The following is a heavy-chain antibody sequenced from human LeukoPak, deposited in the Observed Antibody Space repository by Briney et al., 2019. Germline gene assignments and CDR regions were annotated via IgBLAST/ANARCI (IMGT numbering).Heavy chain of an antibody. CDR2: INSDGSSR. J-gene: IGHJ4*02. Sequence: GGSLRLSCAASGFTLSSYWMHWVRQAPGKGLVWVSRINSDGSSRSYADSVKGRFTISRDNAKNTLYLQMNSLRAEDTAVYYCAIVVPAARGNDYWGQGTLVTVSS. V-gene: IGHV3-74*01. CDR3: AIVVPAARGNDY. CDR1: GFTLSSYW. D-gene: IGHD2-2*01.